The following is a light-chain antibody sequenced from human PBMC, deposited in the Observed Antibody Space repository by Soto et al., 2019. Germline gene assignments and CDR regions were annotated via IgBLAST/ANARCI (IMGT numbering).Light chain of an antibody. J-gene: IGKJ2*01. Sequence: ESMLTQSPGTLSLSPGERATLSCRASQSVSTRYLAWYQQKPGQAPRLLIYGASIRATGIPDRFSGSESGTDFTLTISRLEPEDFAVYYCQQFGSSPPAFTFGQGTKLEI. V-gene: IGKV3-20*01. CDR3: QQFGSSPPAFT. CDR1: QSVSTRY. CDR2: GAS.